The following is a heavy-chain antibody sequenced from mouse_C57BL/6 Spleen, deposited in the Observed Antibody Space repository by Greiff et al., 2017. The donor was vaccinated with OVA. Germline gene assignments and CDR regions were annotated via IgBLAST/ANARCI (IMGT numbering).Heavy chain of an antibody. CDR1: GFTFSDYY. J-gene: IGHJ2*01. CDR2: INYDGSST. D-gene: IGHD4-1*01. V-gene: IGHV5-16*01. Sequence: EVKLVESEGGLVQPGSSMKLSCTASGFTFSDYYMAWVRQVPEKGLEWVANINYDGSSTYYLDSLKSRFIISRDNAKNILYLQMSSLKSEDTATYYCARVITGLYYFDYWGQGTTLTVSS. CDR3: ARVITGLYYFDY.